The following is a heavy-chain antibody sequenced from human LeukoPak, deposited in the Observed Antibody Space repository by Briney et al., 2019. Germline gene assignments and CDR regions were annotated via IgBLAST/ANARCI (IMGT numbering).Heavy chain of an antibody. Sequence: GGSLRLSCAASGFTVSSNYMSWVRQAPGKGLEWVSVIYSGGSTYYADSVKGRFTISRDNSKNTLYLQMNSLRAEDTAVYYCAREQYSSSTMDYWGQGTLVTVSS. CDR2: IYSGGST. V-gene: IGHV3-53*01. CDR3: AREQYSSSTMDY. CDR1: GFTVSSNY. D-gene: IGHD6-6*01. J-gene: IGHJ4*02.